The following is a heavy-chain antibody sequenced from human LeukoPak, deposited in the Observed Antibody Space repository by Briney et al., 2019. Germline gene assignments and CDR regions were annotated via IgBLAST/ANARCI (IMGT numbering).Heavy chain of an antibody. CDR3: ARDRAMGLGYCSGGSCQRAFDI. J-gene: IGHJ3*02. CDR2: IYYSGST. Sequence: SQTLSLTCTVSGGSISSGGYYWSWIRQHPGKGLEWIGYIYYSGSTYYNPSLKSRVTISVDTSKNQFSLKMSSVTAADTAVYYCARDRAMGLGYCSGGSCQRAFDIWGQGTMVTVSS. V-gene: IGHV4-31*03. CDR1: GGSISSGGYY. D-gene: IGHD2-15*01.